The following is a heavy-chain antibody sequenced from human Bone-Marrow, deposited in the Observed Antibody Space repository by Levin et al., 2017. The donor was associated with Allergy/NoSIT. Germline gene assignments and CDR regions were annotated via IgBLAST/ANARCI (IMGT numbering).Heavy chain of an antibody. CDR2: IYPDDSDT. J-gene: IGHJ3*02. Sequence: RSGGSLRLSCKGSGYSFSNHWIGWVRQKPGKGLEWMGIIYPDDSDTRYSPSFQGQVTIAADKSTNTAYVQWSSLKASDSAIYYCARHRRDIVASNDPFDIWGQGAMVTVSS. V-gene: IGHV5-51*01. CDR3: ARHRRDIVASNDPFDI. D-gene: IGHD5-12*01. CDR1: GYSFSNHW.